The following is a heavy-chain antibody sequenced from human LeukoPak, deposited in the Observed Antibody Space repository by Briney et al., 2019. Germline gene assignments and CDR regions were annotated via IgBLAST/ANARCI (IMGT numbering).Heavy chain of an antibody. V-gene: IGHV4-39*07. J-gene: IGHJ4*02. D-gene: IGHD1-26*01. CDR1: GGSISSSSYY. Sequence: SETLSLTCTVSGGSISSSSYYWGWIRQPPGKGLEWIGSIYYSGSTYYNPSLKSRVTISVDTSKNQFSLKLSSVTAADTAVYYCARDCRLTSGSYWGFYFDYWGQGTLVTVSS. CDR3: ARDCRLTSGSYWGFYFDY. CDR2: IYYSGST.